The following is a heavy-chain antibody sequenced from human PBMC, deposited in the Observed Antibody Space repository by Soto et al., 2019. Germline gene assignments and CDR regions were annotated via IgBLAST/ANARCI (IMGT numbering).Heavy chain of an antibody. J-gene: IGHJ5*02. CDR1: GFTVSSNY. CDR3: ARDRSGSHVIGWFDP. D-gene: IGHD1-26*01. V-gene: IGHV3-66*01. CDR2: IYSGGST. Sequence: EVQLVESGGGLVQPGGSLRLSCAASGFTVSSNYMSWVRQAPGKGLEWVSVIYSGGSTYYADSVKGRFTISRDNSKNTLYHQMNSLRAEDTAVYYCARDRSGSHVIGWFDPWGQGILVTVSS.